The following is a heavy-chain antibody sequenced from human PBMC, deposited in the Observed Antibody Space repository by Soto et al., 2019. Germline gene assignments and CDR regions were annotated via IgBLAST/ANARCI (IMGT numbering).Heavy chain of an antibody. CDR2: ISTGGSTM. CDR1: GFYFSDFY. V-gene: IGHV3-11*01. J-gene: IGHJ3*02. D-gene: IGHD2-15*01. Sequence: GGSLRLSCAASGFYFSDFYMSWIRQAPGRGLEWVSYISTGGSTMYYADSVKGRFTISRDNAKNSLYLQMNSLRAEDTAVYYCARDIGYCSGGSCYRMGAFDIWGQGTMVT. CDR3: ARDIGYCSGGSCYRMGAFDI.